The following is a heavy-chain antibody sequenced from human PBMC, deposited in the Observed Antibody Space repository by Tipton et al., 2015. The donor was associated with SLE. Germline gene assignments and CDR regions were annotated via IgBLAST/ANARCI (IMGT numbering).Heavy chain of an antibody. CDR3: ARVGIAAALDY. CDR2: IYYSGST. V-gene: IGHV4-38-2*01. CDR1: GYSISSGYY. J-gene: IGHJ4*02. Sequence: TLSLTCAVSGYSISSGYYWGWIRQPPGKGLEWIGYIYYSGSTYYNPSLKSRVTISVDTSKNQFSLKLSSVTAADTAVYYCARVGIAAALDYWGQGTLVTVSS. D-gene: IGHD6-13*01.